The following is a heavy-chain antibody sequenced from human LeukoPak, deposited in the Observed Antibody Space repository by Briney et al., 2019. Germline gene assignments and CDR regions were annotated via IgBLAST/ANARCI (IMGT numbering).Heavy chain of an antibody. V-gene: IGHV3-23*01. CDR3: AKDSHTGGAQSYFDY. D-gene: IGHD7-27*01. CDR2: ISGSGGST. J-gene: IGHJ4*02. CDR1: GFTFSSYA. Sequence: GGSLRLSCAASGFTFSSYAMSWVRQAPGKGLEWVSAISGSGGSTYYADSVRGRFTISRDNSKNTLYLQMNSLRAEDTAVYYCAKDSHTGGAQSYFDYWGQGTLVTVSS.